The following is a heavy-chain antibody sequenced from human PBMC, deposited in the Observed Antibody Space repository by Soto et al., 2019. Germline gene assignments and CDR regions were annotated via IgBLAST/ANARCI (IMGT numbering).Heavy chain of an antibody. V-gene: IGHV3-30-3*01. Sequence: PGGSLSLSCAASGFTFSSYAMHWFRQAPVKVLEWVAVISYDGSNKYYADSVKGRFTISRDNSKNTLYLQMNSLRAEDTAVYYCARDGGYCSSTSCSYYFDYWGQGTLVTVSS. CDR1: GFTFSSYA. J-gene: IGHJ4*02. CDR2: ISYDGSNK. CDR3: ARDGGYCSSTSCSYYFDY. D-gene: IGHD2-2*01.